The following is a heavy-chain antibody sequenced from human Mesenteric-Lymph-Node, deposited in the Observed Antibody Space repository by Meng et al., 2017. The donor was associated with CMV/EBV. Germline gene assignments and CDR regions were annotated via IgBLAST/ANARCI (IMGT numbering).Heavy chain of an antibody. J-gene: IGHJ6*02. V-gene: IGHV4-39*01. CDR3: ARHREKYQLLFDYGMDV. Sequence: GSLRLSCTVSGDSISSSSYYWGWIRQPPGKGLEWIGSIYYSGSTYYNPSLKSRVTISVDTSKNQFSLKLSSVTAADTAVYHCARHREKYQLLFDYGMDVWGQGTTVTVSS. CDR2: IYYSGST. CDR1: GDSISSSSYY. D-gene: IGHD2-2*01.